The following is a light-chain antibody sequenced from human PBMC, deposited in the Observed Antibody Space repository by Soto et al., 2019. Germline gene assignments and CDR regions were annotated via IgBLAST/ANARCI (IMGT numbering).Light chain of an antibody. CDR2: DAS. Sequence: EIVLTQSPGTLSLSPGERATLSCRASQSVSNTYLAWYQQRPGQAPRLLIYDASSRATGIPDRFSGSGSGTDFTLTISRLEPEDFAVYYCQQYNNSLWTFGQGTKVDIK. J-gene: IGKJ1*01. CDR1: QSVSNTY. CDR3: QQYNNSLWT. V-gene: IGKV3-20*01.